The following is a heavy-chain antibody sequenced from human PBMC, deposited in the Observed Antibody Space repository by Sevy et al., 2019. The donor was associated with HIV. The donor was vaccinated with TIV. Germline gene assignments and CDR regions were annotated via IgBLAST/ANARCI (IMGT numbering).Heavy chain of an antibody. V-gene: IGHV4-59*08. J-gene: IGHJ3*02. CDR2: VYYTGGT. Sequence: SETLSLTCTVSGGSINSDHWNWIRQPPGKGLEWFGYVYYTGGTNYNPSLKNRVTISVDRTKNQFSLKLTSVTAADTAVYYCARRNDFDIWGQGTMVTVS. CDR3: ARRNDFDI. CDR1: GGSINSDH.